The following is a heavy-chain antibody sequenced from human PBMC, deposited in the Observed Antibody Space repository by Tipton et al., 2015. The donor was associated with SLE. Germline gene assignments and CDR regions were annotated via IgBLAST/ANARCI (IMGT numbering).Heavy chain of an antibody. V-gene: IGHV4-34*01. J-gene: IGHJ2*01. CDR2: INHSGST. Sequence: TLSLTCAVYGGSFSGYYWSWIRQPPGKGLEWIGEINHSGSTNYNPSLKSRVTISVDTSKNQFSLKLSSVTAADTAVYYCANSQGSTHWYFDLWGRGTLVTVSS. CDR1: GGSFSGYY. CDR3: ANSQGSTHWYFDL.